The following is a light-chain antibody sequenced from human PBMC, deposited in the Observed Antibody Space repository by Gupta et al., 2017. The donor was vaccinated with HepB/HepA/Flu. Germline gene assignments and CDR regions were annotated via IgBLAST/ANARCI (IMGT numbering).Light chain of an antibody. CDR3: LQHTHWPPTT. CDR1: ESLVASEVVTY. CDR2: EVS. Sequence: DVVMTKHPLSLSVTLGQPASIFCWSSESLVASEVVTYLNWPQQRPGQAPRRLLYEVSTRASGVPDRFSGSGCGTDFTLKISIGEVAHVGFYSCLQHTHWPPTTFGPGTQVEIK. J-gene: IGKJ3*01. V-gene: IGKV2-30*01.